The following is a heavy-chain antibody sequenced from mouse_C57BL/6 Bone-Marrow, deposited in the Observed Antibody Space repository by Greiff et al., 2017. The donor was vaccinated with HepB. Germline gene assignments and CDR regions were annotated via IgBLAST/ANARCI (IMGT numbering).Heavy chain of an antibody. J-gene: IGHJ4*01. V-gene: IGHV5-9*01. Sequence: EVQVVESGGGLVKPGGSLKLSCAASGFTFSSYTMSWVRQTPEKRLEWVATISGGGGNTYYPDSVKGRFTISRDNAKNTLYLQMSSLRSEDTALYYCARREDYWGQGTSVTVSS. CDR3: ARREDY. CDR1: GFTFSSYT. CDR2: ISGGGGNT.